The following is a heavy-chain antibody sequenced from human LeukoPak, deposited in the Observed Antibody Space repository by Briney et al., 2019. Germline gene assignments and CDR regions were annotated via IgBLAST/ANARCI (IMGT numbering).Heavy chain of an antibody. J-gene: IGHJ5*02. V-gene: IGHV4-61*01. CDR2: VYYSGST. Sequence: SETLSLTCIVSGGSVSRDNYYWTWVRQAPRKGLEWIGYVYYSGSTNYNPSLKSRVSISLDMSKNQFSLKLNSVTAADTAVYYCAGDLYGSGHFLPESPWGQGTLVTVSS. D-gene: IGHD3-10*01. CDR1: GGSVSRDNYY. CDR3: AGDLYGSGHFLPESP.